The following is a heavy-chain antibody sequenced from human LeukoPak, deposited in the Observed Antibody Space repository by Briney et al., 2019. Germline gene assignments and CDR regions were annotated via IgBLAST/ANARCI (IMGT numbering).Heavy chain of an antibody. D-gene: IGHD2-2*01. Sequence: PGGSLRLSCAASGFTFSSYGMNWVRQAPGKGLEWVSAISGSGINTYYADSVKGRFTISRDNSKNTLYLQMNSLRAEDTAVYYCARDSSEMSYNYYYYYMDVWGEGTTVTVSS. CDR2: ISGSGINT. CDR1: GFTFSSYG. V-gene: IGHV3-23*01. J-gene: IGHJ6*03. CDR3: ARDSSEMSYNYYYYYMDV.